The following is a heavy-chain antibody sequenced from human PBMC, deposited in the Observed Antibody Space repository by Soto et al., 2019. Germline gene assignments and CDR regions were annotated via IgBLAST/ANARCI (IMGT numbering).Heavy chain of an antibody. J-gene: IGHJ4*02. CDR3: ARVFDSLPVSGYYSY. V-gene: IGHV1-69*06. CDR1: GGTFSSYA. D-gene: IGHD3-22*01. CDR2: IIPIFGTA. Sequence: SVKVSCKASGGTFSSYAISWVRQAPGQGLEWMGGIIPIFGTANYAQKFQGRVTITADKSTSTAYMELSSLRSEDTAVYYCARVFDSLPVSGYYSYWGQGTLVTVSS.